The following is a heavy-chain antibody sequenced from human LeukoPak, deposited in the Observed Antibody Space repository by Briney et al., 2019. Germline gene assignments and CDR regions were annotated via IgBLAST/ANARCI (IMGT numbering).Heavy chain of an antibody. J-gene: IGHJ3*02. CDR1: GFTFSSYS. D-gene: IGHD1-26*01. Sequence: GGSLRLSCAASGFTFSSYSMNWVRQAPGKGLEWVSSISSSSSYIYYADSVKGRFTISRDNAKNSLYLQMNSLRAEDTAVYYCARGSAVGSAFDIWGQGTMVTVSS. CDR2: ISSSSSYI. CDR3: ARGSAVGSAFDI. V-gene: IGHV3-21*01.